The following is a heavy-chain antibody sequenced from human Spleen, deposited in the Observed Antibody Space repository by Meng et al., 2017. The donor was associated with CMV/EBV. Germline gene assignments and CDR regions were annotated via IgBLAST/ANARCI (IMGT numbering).Heavy chain of an antibody. V-gene: IGHV3-7*03. D-gene: IGHD2-15*01. J-gene: IGHJ4*02. CDR2: IKEAGSEK. CDR3: TNSGGNSDY. CDR1: GFTFSRYW. Sequence: GGSLRLSCATSGFTFSRYWMNWVRQAPGKGLEWVANIKEAGSEKYYVDSVKGRFTISRDNAKNSLYLQMNSLKTEDTAVYYCTNSGGNSDYWGQGTLVTVSS.